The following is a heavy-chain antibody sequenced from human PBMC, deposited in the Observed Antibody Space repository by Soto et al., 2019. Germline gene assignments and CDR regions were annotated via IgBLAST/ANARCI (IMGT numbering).Heavy chain of an antibody. Sequence: PSETLSLTCSVSGGSVSNKTYYWSWVRQPPGKRLEWIGYIYFNGNTNYNPSLKRRVTISIDTSKKQISLNLTSVTDADTAGYYCASVTFGGVVLAHWGQGTLVTVSS. V-gene: IGHV4-61*01. CDR1: GGSVSNKTYY. CDR3: ASVTFGGVVLAH. J-gene: IGHJ4*02. CDR2: IYFNGNT. D-gene: IGHD3-16*01.